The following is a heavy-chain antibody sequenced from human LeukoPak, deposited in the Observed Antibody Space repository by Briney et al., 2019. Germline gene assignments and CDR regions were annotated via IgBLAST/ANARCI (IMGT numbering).Heavy chain of an antibody. CDR1: GGTFSSYA. V-gene: IGHV1-69*01. Sequence: SVKVSCKASGGTFSSYAISWVRQAPGQGLEWMGGIIPIFGTANYAQKFQGRVTITADESTSTAYMELSSLRSEDTAVYYCARDRGEYDFWSGYYSYYFDYWGQGTLVTVSS. CDR3: ARDRGEYDFWSGYYSYYFDY. D-gene: IGHD3-3*01. CDR2: IIPIFGTA. J-gene: IGHJ4*02.